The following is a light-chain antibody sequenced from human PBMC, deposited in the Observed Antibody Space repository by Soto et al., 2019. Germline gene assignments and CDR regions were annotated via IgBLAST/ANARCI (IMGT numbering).Light chain of an antibody. CDR1: QSVNSR. J-gene: IGKJ5*01. V-gene: IGKV3-20*01. Sequence: EIVLTQSPGTLSLYPGERATLSCRASQSVNSRLAWYQHKPGQAPRLLISGASSRATGIPDRFSGSGSATDFTLTISRLEPEDFALYYCQHYGRSPITFGQGTRLEI. CDR3: QHYGRSPIT. CDR2: GAS.